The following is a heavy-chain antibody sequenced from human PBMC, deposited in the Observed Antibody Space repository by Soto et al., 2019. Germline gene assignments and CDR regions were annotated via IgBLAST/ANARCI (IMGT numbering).Heavy chain of an antibody. D-gene: IGHD3-22*01. CDR3: TTDFIRFHYDSSGYAY. Sequence: GGSLRLSCAASGFTFSNAWMSWVRQAPGKGLEWVGRIKSKTDGGTTDYAAPVKGRFTISRDDSKNTPYLQMNSLKTEDTAVYYCTTDFIRFHYDSSGYAYWGQGTLVTVSS. CDR2: IKSKTDGGTT. V-gene: IGHV3-15*01. CDR1: GFTFSNAW. J-gene: IGHJ4*02.